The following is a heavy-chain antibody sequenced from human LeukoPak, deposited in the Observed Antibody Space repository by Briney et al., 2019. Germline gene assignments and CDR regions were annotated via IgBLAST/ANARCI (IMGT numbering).Heavy chain of an antibody. J-gene: IGHJ4*02. D-gene: IGHD2-15*01. CDR2: INPNSGGT. CDR3: AREKMCGSCYFAPDY. Sequence: GASVKVSCKASGCTFTGYYMHWVRQAPGQGLEWMGWINPNSGGTNYAQKFQGRVTMTRDTSISTAYMELSRLRSDDTAVYYCAREKMCGSCYFAPDYWGQGTLVTVSS. CDR1: GCTFTGYY. V-gene: IGHV1-2*02.